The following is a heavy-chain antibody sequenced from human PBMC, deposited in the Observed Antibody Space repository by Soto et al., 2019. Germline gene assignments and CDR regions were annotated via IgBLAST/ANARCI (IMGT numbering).Heavy chain of an antibody. V-gene: IGHV4-61*08. D-gene: IGHD1-1*01. Sequence: SETLSLTCTVSGGSISSGDYYWSWIRQPPGKGLEWIGYIYYSGSTNYNPSLKSRVTISVDTSKNQFSLKLSSVTAADTAVYYCASHGTYDAFDIWGQGTMVTVSS. CDR3: ASHGTYDAFDI. CDR2: IYYSGST. J-gene: IGHJ3*02. CDR1: GGSISSGDYY.